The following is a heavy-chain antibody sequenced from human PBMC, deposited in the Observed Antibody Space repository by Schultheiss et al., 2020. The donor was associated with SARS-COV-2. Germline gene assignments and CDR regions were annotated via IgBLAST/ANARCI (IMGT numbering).Heavy chain of an antibody. CDR1: GFTLSYYG. CDR3: AIYLGSNADY. D-gene: IGHD4/OR15-4a*01. Sequence: GESLKISCAASGFTLSYYGMHWVRQAPGKGPEWVALISYEGDNKYYADSVKGRFTVSRDNSKNTLYLQMNSLRAEDTAIYYCAIYLGSNADYWGPGTLVTVSS. J-gene: IGHJ4*02. CDR2: ISYEGDNK. V-gene: IGHV3-33*01.